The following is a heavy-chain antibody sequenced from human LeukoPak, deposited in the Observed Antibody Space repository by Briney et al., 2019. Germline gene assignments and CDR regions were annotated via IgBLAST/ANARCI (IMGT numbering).Heavy chain of an antibody. CDR2: IYYSGST. J-gene: IGHJ4*02. CDR3: AREGLDSSGYG. CDR1: GGSISSGDYY. D-gene: IGHD3-22*01. Sequence: SETLSLTCTVSGGSISSGDYYWSWIRQPPGKGLEWIGYIYYSGSTCYNPSLKSRVTISVDTSKNQFSLKLSSVTAADTAVYYCAREGLDSSGYGWGQGTLVTVSS. V-gene: IGHV4-30-4*01.